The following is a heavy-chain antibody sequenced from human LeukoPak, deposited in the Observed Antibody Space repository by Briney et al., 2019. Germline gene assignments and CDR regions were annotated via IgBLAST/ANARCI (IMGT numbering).Heavy chain of an antibody. CDR3: ATSNSGSLKLDY. CDR1: GFTFSNYS. Sequence: GGSLRLSCAASGFTFSNYSMHWVRQAPGKGLEYVSTISSNGGSTYYANSVKGRFTISRDNSKNTLYLQMGSLRAEDMAVYYCATSNSGSLKLDYWGQGTLVTVSS. V-gene: IGHV3-64*01. CDR2: ISSNGGST. D-gene: IGHD3-10*01. J-gene: IGHJ4*02.